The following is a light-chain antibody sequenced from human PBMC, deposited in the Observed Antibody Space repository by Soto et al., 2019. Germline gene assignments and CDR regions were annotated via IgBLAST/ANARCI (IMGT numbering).Light chain of an antibody. J-gene: IGLJ2*01. CDR3: CSYRSSSTLV. Sequence: QSALTQPASVSGSPGQSVTISCTGTSSDIGAYKYVSWYQHHPGKSPRLLIYEVSNRPSGVSNRFSASKSGSTASLTISGLQAEDEGDYYCCSYRSSSTLVFGGGTKLTVL. V-gene: IGLV2-14*01. CDR1: SSDIGAYKY. CDR2: EVS.